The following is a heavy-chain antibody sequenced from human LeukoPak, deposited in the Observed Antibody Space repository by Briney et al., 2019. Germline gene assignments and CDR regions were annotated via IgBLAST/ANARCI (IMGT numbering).Heavy chain of an antibody. CDR3: ARGSPPRRNYDSRGYYSYYFDY. CDR1: GGTFSSYA. J-gene: IGHJ4*02. Sequence: GASVKVSCKASGGTFSSYAISWVRQAPGQGLGWMGGIIPIFGTANYAQKLQGRVTMTTDTSTSTVYMELRSLRSDDTAVYYCARGSPPRRNYDSRGYYSYYFDYWGQGTLVTVSS. D-gene: IGHD3-22*01. CDR2: IIPIFGTA. V-gene: IGHV1-69*05.